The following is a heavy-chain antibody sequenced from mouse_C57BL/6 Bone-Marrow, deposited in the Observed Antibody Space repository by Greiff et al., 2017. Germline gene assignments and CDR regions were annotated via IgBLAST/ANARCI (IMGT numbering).Heavy chain of an antibody. CDR1: GFNIKDDY. V-gene: IGHV14-4*01. CDR3: THYYGSSQPYARDD. CDR2: IDPENGDT. Sequence: VQLQQSGAELVRPGASVKLSCTASGFNIKDDYMHWVKQRPEQGLEWIGWIDPENGDTEYASKFQGKATITADTSSNTAYLQLSSLTSEDTAVYYCTHYYGSSQPYARDDWGQGTSVTVSS. D-gene: IGHD1-1*01. J-gene: IGHJ4*01.